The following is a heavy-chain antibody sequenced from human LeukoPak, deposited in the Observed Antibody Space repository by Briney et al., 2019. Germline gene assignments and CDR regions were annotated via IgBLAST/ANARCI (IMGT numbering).Heavy chain of an antibody. CDR3: ARDFGSTNYDY. J-gene: IGHJ4*02. D-gene: IGHD2-2*01. CDR2: ISSSSSYI. V-gene: IGHV3-21*01. Sequence: GGSLRLACAASGFTFSSYSMNWVRQAPGKGLEWVSSISSSSSYIYYADSVKGRFTISRDNAKNSLYLQMNSLRAEDTAVYYCARDFGSTNYDYWGQGTLVTVSS. CDR1: GFTFSSYS.